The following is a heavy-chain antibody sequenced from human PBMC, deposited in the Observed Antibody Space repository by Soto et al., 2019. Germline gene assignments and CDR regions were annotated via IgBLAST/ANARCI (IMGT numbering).Heavy chain of an antibody. CDR2: RFYSGLT. Sequence: SETLSLTCSVSGGSFRYSIFQWGWHRPSHGEEMEWIATRFYSGLTYYNPSLQSRVTISVDASQNQFSLRLTSVTAADTAIYYCVLIRGLSAPRRLDPWGQGTLVTVSS. D-gene: IGHD2-8*02. CDR3: VLIRGLSAPRRLDP. CDR1: GGSFRYSIFQ. J-gene: IGHJ5*02. V-gene: IGHV4-39*01.